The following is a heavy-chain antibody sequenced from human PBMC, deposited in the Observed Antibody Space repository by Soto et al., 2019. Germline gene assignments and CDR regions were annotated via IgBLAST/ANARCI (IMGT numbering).Heavy chain of an antibody. V-gene: IGHV4-39*01. Sequence: SETLSLTCTVSGGSISSSSYYWGWIRQPPGKGLEWIGSIYYSGSTYYNPSLKSRVTISVDTSKNQFSLKLSSVTAADTAVYYCARVQIVLMVYAIYRRTHMDVWGKGTTVTVSS. D-gene: IGHD2-8*01. CDR1: GGSISSSSYY. CDR2: IYYSGST. J-gene: IGHJ6*03. CDR3: ARVQIVLMVYAIYRRTHMDV.